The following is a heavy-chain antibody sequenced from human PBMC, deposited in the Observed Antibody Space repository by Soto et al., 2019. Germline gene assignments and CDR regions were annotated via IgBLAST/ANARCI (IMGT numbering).Heavy chain of an antibody. CDR2: IKQDGSEK. Sequence: GGSLRLSCAASGFTFSSYWMSWVRQAPGKGLEWVANIKQDGSEKYYVDSVKGRFTISRDNAKNSLYLQMNSLRAEDTAVYYCARDTYQLLYKPLYYYYGMDVWGQGTTVTVSS. V-gene: IGHV3-7*03. CDR1: GFTFSSYW. CDR3: ARDTYQLLYKPLYYYYGMDV. D-gene: IGHD2-2*02. J-gene: IGHJ6*02.